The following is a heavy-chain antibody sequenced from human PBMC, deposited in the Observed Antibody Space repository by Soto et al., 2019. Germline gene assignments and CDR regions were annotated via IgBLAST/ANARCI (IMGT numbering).Heavy chain of an antibody. CDR3: ASSGQWESYLEQ. J-gene: IGHJ1*01. D-gene: IGHD1-1*01. CDR1: WYSFSDSY. CDR2: INPSSGSK. Sequence: QVQQVQSGPQVRKPGASVKISCKSSWYSFSDSYMHWLPQAPGQRLEWMVLINPSSGSKISAEKLHGRFTMSRDTYTSTVNMELNSLTSEDTAVYYCASSGQWESYLEQWGHGTMVTISS. V-gene: IGHV1-46*01.